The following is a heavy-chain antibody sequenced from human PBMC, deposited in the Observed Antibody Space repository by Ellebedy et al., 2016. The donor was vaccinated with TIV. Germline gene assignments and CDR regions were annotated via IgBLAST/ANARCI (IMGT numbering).Heavy chain of an antibody. J-gene: IGHJ6*02. D-gene: IGHD3-22*01. Sequence: SETLSLXXAVYGGSFSGYYWSWIRQPPGKGLEWIGEINHSGSTNYNPSLKSRVTISVDTSKNQFSLKLSSVTAADTAVYYCASRTRGGYYYYYYYGMDVWGQGTTVTVSS. CDR1: GGSFSGYY. CDR2: INHSGST. CDR3: ASRTRGGYYYYYYYGMDV. V-gene: IGHV4-34*01.